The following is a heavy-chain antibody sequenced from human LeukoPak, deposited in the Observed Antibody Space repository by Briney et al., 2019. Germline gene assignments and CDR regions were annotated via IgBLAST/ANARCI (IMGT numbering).Heavy chain of an antibody. CDR3: TRVPYGDYWSSDY. D-gene: IGHD4-17*01. Sequence: GGSLRLSCAASGFTFSSYWMSWVRQAPGKGLEWVANIKHDEIEKYYVDSVKGRFTISRDNARNSLFLQMNSLRVEDTAIYYCTRVPYGDYWSSDYWGQGTLVTVSS. J-gene: IGHJ4*02. CDR1: GFTFSSYW. V-gene: IGHV3-7*01. CDR2: IKHDEIEK.